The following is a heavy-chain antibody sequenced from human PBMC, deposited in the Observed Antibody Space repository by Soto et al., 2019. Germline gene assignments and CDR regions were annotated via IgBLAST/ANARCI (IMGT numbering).Heavy chain of an antibody. J-gene: IGHJ6*01. V-gene: IGHV4-30-4*08. CDR2: IYYSGDT. D-gene: IGHD2-21*02. CDR1: GGSIISGDYY. Sequence: QVQLRESGPGLVKPSQTLSLTCTVSGGSIISGDYYWSWIRQPPGKGLEWIGYIYYSGDTSYNPXXKSRVTIPIDTSKNQFSLNLSSVPAADTAFYSCARGGALLFGGNSDYYSTMDVW. CDR3: ARGGALLFGGNSDYYSTMDV.